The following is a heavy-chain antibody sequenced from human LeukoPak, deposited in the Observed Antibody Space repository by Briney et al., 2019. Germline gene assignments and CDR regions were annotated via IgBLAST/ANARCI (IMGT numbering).Heavy chain of an antibody. CDR3: AREPPYTFYYYMDV. J-gene: IGHJ6*03. Sequence: PGGSLRLSCAASGFTFSSYAMHWVRQAPGKGLEWVAVISYDGSNKYYADSVKGRFTISRDNSKNTLYLQMNSLRAEGTAVYYCAREPPYTFYYYMDVWGKGTTVTVSS. CDR1: GFTFSSYA. CDR2: ISYDGSNK. V-gene: IGHV3-30-3*01. D-gene: IGHD2-2*02.